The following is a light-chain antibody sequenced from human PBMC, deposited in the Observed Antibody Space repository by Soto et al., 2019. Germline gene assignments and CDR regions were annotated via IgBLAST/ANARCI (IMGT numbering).Light chain of an antibody. CDR3: QQYGGSMT. CDR2: GAS. V-gene: IGKV3-20*01. CDR1: QSIGGN. Sequence: EIVLTQSPGTLSLSPGERATLSCRASQSIGGNLAWYQQKPGRAPRLLIYGASSRDTGIPDRFSGSGSGTDFTLTISRLEPEDFAVYYCQQYGGSMTFGQGTKVDIK. J-gene: IGKJ1*01.